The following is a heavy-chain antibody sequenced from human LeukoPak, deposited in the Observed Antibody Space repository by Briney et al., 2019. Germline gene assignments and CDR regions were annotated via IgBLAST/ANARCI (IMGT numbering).Heavy chain of an antibody. J-gene: IGHJ4*02. CDR2: ISSSSSYT. D-gene: IGHD5-12*01. V-gene: IGHV3-21*05. Sequence: GGSLRLSCAASGFTFSSYGMHWVRQAPGKGLEWVSYISSSSSYTNYADSVKGRFTISRDNAKNSLYLQMNSLRAEDTAVYYCARDMGSGYDPEPGTSTDYWGQGTLVTVSS. CDR3: ARDMGSGYDPEPGTSTDY. CDR1: GFTFSSYG.